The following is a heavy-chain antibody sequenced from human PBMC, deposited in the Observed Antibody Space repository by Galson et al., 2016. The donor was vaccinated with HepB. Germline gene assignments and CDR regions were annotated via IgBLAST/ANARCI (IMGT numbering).Heavy chain of an antibody. Sequence: SLRLSCAVSGFTFSSHEMHWVRQAPGKGLERVAYISNSGTTRYYGDSVKSRLTIYRDNAKNSLYLLLNSLRPEDTAVYYCVRGNYGRLPSLWGQGTMVIVSS. CDR1: GFTFSSHE. J-gene: IGHJ3*01. CDR2: ISNSGTTR. V-gene: IGHV3-48*03. D-gene: IGHD3-16*01. CDR3: VRGNYGRLPSL.